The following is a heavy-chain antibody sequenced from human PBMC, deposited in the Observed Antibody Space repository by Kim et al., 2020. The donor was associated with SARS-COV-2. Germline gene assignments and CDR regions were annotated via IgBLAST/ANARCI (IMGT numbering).Heavy chain of an antibody. J-gene: IGHJ5*02. CDR2: INPNSGGT. CDR1: GYTFTGYY. CDR3: ARDSERDSSGWYGNWFDP. V-gene: IGHV1-2*02. D-gene: IGHD6-19*01. Sequence: ASVKVSCKASGYTFTGYYMHWVRQAPGQGLEWMGWINPNSGGTNYAQKFQGRVTMTRDTSISTAYMELSRLRSDDTAVYYCARDSERDSSGWYGNWFDPWGHGTLVTVST.